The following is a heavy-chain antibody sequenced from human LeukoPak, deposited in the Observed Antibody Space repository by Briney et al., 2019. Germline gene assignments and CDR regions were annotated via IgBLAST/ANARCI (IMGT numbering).Heavy chain of an antibody. CDR3: ARASSYYYDSSGYGHFDY. CDR1: GFPFSSFA. D-gene: IGHD3-22*01. CDR2: IRYDGSNK. Sequence: GGSLRLSCAASGFPFSSFAMHWVRQAPGKGLEWVAFIRYDGSNKYYADSVKGRFTISRDNSKNTLYLQMNSLRAEDTAVYYCARASSYYYDSSGYGHFDYWGQGTLVTVSS. J-gene: IGHJ4*02. V-gene: IGHV3-30*02.